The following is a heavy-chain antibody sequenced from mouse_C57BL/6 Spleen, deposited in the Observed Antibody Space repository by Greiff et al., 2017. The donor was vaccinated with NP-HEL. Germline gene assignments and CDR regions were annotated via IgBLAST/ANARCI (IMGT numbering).Heavy chain of an antibody. CDR2: ISSGSSTI. D-gene: IGHD4-1*01. V-gene: IGHV5-17*01. Sequence: DVMLVESGGGLVKPGGSLKLSCAASGFTFSDYGMHWVRQAPEKGLEWVAYISSGSSTIYYADTVKGRFTISRDNAKNTLFLQMTSLRSEDTAMYYCARPGGTWYFDYWGQGTTLTVSS. J-gene: IGHJ2*01. CDR1: GFTFSDYG. CDR3: ARPGGTWYFDY.